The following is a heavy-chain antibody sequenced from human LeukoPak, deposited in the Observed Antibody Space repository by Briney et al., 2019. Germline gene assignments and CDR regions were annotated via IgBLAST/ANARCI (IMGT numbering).Heavy chain of an antibody. J-gene: IGHJ4*02. D-gene: IGHD1-26*01. CDR1: GYTCSNFG. V-gene: IGHV1-18*01. Sequence: GPSEKLSCSASGYTCSNFGINWVRKGHGQGHGWMGWISGNNDNTNYGQKFQGRFTVTTESSTNTAYMELRNLRLDDTAVYYWGGDGIRTEAYWGEGTLVSVSS. CDR3: GGDGIRTEAY. CDR2: ISGNNDNT.